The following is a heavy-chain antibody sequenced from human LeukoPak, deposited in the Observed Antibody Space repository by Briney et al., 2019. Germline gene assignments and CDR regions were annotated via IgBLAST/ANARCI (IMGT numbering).Heavy chain of an antibody. CDR1: GGSISSYY. CDR2: VYNSGIT. Sequence: SETLSLTCTVFGGSISSYYWSWIRKPPGKGLEWIGYVYNSGITNKNPSLKSRVTISGDTSKNQFSLKLSSVTPADTAVYYCARHGDVRYFDWLKDGFDYWGQGTLVTVSS. D-gene: IGHD3-9*01. V-gene: IGHV4-4*09. J-gene: IGHJ4*02. CDR3: ARHGDVRYFDWLKDGFDY.